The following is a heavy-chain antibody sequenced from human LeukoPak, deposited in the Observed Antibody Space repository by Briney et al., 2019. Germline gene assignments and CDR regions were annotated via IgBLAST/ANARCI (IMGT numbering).Heavy chain of an antibody. CDR2: ISAYNGNT. CDR1: GYTFTSYG. D-gene: IGHD6-13*01. V-gene: IGHV1-18*04. Sequence: WASVKVSCKDSGYTFTSYGMSWVRQAPGQGLEWMGWISAYNGNTNYAQKLQGRVTMTTDTSTSTAYMELRSLRSDDTAVYYCARPGIAAAGDLSWFDPWGQGTLVTVSS. J-gene: IGHJ5*02. CDR3: ARPGIAAAGDLSWFDP.